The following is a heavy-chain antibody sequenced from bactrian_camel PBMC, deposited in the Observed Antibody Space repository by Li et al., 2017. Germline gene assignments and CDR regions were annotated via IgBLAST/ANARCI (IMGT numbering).Heavy chain of an antibody. D-gene: IGHD5*01. CDR1: GFPFSAYA. CDR2: INYAGGWT. CDR3: AATEKTRAYGLVVLAADQYNY. J-gene: IGHJ4*01. V-gene: IGHV3S40*01. Sequence: VQLVESGGGLVQPGGSLRLSCAASGFPFSAYAMAWVRQAPGKGLEWVSNINYAGGWTSYADSVKGRFTISRDNAKNTVHLQMNSLKPEDTAMYYCAATEKTRAYGLVVLAADQYNYWGQGTQVTVS.